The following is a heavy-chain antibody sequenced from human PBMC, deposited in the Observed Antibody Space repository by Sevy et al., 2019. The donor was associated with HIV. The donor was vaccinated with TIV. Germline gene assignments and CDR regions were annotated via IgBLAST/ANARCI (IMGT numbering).Heavy chain of an antibody. V-gene: IGHV4-59*01. J-gene: IGHJ4*02. Sequence: SETLSLTCTVSGGSIGSFYWSWIRQTPGKGLEWIGYIFHSGSTNYNPSLKSRVTISIDTSKNQFSLKLNSVTAADMAVYYCARGYSRSWYYFDYWGQGTLVTVSS. CDR1: GGSIGSFY. CDR2: IFHSGST. CDR3: ARGYSRSWYYFDY. D-gene: IGHD6-13*01.